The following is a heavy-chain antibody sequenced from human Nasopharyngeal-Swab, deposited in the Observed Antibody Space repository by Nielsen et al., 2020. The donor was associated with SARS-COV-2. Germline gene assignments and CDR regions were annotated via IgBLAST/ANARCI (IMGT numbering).Heavy chain of an antibody. J-gene: IGHJ4*02. CDR1: RFTFNNYW. Sequence: GGSLRLSCAASRFTFNNYWMHWVRQAPGKGLEWVSRISSDGSTTSYADSVKGRFTISRDNSKNTLYLQMNSLRAEDTAVYYCASHYYDSSGYYRPRDYWGQGTLVTVSS. D-gene: IGHD3-22*01. V-gene: IGHV3-74*01. CDR3: ASHYYDSSGYYRPRDY. CDR2: ISSDGSTT.